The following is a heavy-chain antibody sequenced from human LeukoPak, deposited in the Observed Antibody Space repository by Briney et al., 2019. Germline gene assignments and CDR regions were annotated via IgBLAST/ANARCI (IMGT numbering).Heavy chain of an antibody. D-gene: IGHD2-15*01. J-gene: IGHJ4*02. CDR1: GGTFSSYA. V-gene: IGHV1-18*01. CDR3: AGVGAYCSGGSCYLDY. CDR2: ISAYNGNT. Sequence: ASVKVSCKASGGTFSSYAISWVRQAPGQGLEWMGWISAYNGNTNNAQKLQGRVTMTTDTSTSTAYMELRSLRSDDTAVYYCAGVGAYCSGGSCYLDYWGQGTLVTVSS.